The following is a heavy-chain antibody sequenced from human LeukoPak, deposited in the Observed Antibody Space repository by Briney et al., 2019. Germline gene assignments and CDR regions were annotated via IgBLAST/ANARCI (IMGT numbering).Heavy chain of an antibody. Sequence: ASVKVSCKASGYTFTGYYMHWVRQAPGQGLEWMGWINPNSGGTNYAQKFQGRVTMTRDTSISTAYMELSRLRSDDTAVYYCARMSGIAAAGPQLFFDHWGQGTLVTVSS. CDR2: INPNSGGT. CDR1: GYTFTGYY. D-gene: IGHD6-13*01. V-gene: IGHV1-2*02. J-gene: IGHJ4*02. CDR3: ARMSGIAAAGPQLFFDH.